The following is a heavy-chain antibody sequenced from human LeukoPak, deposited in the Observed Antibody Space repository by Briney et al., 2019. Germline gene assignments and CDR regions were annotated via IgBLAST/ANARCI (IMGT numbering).Heavy chain of an antibody. CDR1: GFTFSSYA. V-gene: IGHV3-23*01. CDR3: AKGTVSNRAFDI. CDR2: ISGSGGST. D-gene: IGHD1-14*01. J-gene: IGHJ3*02. Sequence: GGSLRLSCAASGFTFSSYAMSWVRQAPGMGLEWVSSISGSGGSTYYADSVKGRFTISRDNSKNTLLLQINGLRVEDTAIYYCAKGTVSNRAFDIWGQGTMVTVSS.